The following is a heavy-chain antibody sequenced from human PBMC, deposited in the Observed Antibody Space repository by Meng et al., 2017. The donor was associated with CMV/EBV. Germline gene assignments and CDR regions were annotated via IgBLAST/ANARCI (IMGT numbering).Heavy chain of an antibody. D-gene: IGHD6-13*01. CDR2: ISYDGSNK. CDR1: GFTFSSYE. CDR3: ARDRNTYKGGYSSSWGGY. V-gene: IGHV3-30*04. J-gene: IGHJ4*02. Sequence: GGSLRLSCAASGFTFSSYEMNWVRQAPGKGLEWVAVISYDGSNKYYADSVKGRFTISRDNSKNTLYLQMNSLRAEDTAVYYCARDRNTYKGGYSSSWGGYWGQGTLVTVSS.